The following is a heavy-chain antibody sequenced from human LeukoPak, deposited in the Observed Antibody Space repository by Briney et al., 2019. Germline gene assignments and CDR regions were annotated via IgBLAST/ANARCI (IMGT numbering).Heavy chain of an antibody. Sequence: ASVKVSCKASGYTFTTYGISWVRQAPRQGLEWMGWISAYNGYANYAQKLQGRVTMTTDTSTSTAYMELRSLRSDDTAVYYCAVRNRSSWSPFDFWGQGTLVTVSS. D-gene: IGHD6-13*01. CDR3: AVRNRSSWSPFDF. CDR2: ISAYNGYA. J-gene: IGHJ4*02. CDR1: GYTFTTYG. V-gene: IGHV1-18*01.